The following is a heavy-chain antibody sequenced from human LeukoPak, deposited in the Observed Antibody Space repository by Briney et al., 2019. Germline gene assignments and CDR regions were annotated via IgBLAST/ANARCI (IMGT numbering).Heavy chain of an antibody. CDR1: GGSFSGYY. CDR2: INHSGST. D-gene: IGHD7-27*01. J-gene: IGHJ4*02. V-gene: IGHV4-34*01. CDR3: ARRLTGRLDY. Sequence: PSETLSLTCAVYGGSFSGYYWSWIRQPPGKGLEWIGEINHSGSTNYNPSLKSRVTISVDTSKNQFSLKLSSVTAADTAVYYCARRLTGRLDYWGQGTLVTVSS.